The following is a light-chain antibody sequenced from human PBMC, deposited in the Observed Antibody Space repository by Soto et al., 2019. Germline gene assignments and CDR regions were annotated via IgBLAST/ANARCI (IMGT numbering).Light chain of an antibody. CDR1: SNDIGAYKY. V-gene: IGLV2-14*01. CDR3: SSYTTGSTLYV. Sequence: QSALTQPASVSESPGQSITISCTGSSNDIGAYKYVSWYQQYPGKAPKLIIFEVSNRPSGVSNRFSGSKSGNTASLTIAGLQAEDEADYHCSSYTTGSTLYVFGGGTKLTVL. J-gene: IGLJ1*01. CDR2: EVS.